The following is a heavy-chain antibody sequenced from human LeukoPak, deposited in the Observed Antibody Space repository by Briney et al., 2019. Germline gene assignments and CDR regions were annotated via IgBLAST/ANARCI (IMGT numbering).Heavy chain of an antibody. D-gene: IGHD3-10*01. J-gene: IGHJ4*02. CDR2: IRSDSHT. Sequence: PGGSLRLSCAASGFTFSNYAMTWVRQAPGKGLEWVSAIRSDSHTYYADSVQGRFTISRDNSKNTVYLQMSSLRAEDTAVYYCAKVVDRLISFGEFEYWGQGTLVTVSS. CDR1: GFTFSNYA. CDR3: AKVVDRLISFGEFEY. V-gene: IGHV3-23*05.